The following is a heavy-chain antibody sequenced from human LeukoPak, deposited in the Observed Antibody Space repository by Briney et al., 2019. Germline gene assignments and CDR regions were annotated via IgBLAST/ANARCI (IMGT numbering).Heavy chain of an antibody. CDR3: ARAYSSSWYFNWFDP. Sequence: SETLSLTCAVSGGSISSNWWSWVRQPPGKGLEWIGTIYNSGSTYYNASLESRVTISVDTSKNQFSLKLSSVTAADTAVYYCARAYSSSWYFNWFDPWGQGTLVTVSS. J-gene: IGHJ5*02. V-gene: IGHV4-4*02. CDR2: IYNSGST. CDR1: GGSISSNW. D-gene: IGHD6-13*01.